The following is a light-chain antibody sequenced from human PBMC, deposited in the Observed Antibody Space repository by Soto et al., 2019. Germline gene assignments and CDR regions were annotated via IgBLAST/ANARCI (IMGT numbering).Light chain of an antibody. J-gene: IGLJ2*01. CDR2: EVS. CDR3: SSYTSISTLHVV. V-gene: IGLV2-14*01. CDR1: SSDVGGYNY. Sequence: QSALTQPASVSGSPGQSITISCTGTSSDVGGYNYVSWYQQHPGKAPKLMIYEVSNRPSGVSNRFSGSKSGNTASLTISGLQAEDEADSYCSSYTSISTLHVVFGGGTKVTVL.